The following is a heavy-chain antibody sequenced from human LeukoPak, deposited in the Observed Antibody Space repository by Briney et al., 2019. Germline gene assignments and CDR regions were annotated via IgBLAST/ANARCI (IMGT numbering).Heavy chain of an antibody. D-gene: IGHD2-21*02. V-gene: IGHV3-23*01. CDR1: GFTFSSYA. Sequence: GGSLRLSCAASGFTFSSYAMSWVRQAPGKGLEWVSTISGSGGSTYYADSVKGRFTISRDNSKNTLYLQMNSLRAEDTAVYYCAKERGDSRGKYYFYYWGQGTLVTVSS. J-gene: IGHJ4*02. CDR3: AKERGDSRGKYYFYY. CDR2: ISGSGGST.